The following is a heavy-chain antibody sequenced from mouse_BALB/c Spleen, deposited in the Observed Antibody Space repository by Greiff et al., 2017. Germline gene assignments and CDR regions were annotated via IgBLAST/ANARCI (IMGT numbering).Heavy chain of an antibody. D-gene: IGHD4-1*01. J-gene: IGHJ3*01. CDR3: ARGVTGTTWFAY. CDR1: GFTFSSFG. V-gene: IGHV5-17*02. CDR2: ISSGSSTI. Sequence: EVQRVESGGGLVQPGGSRKLSCAASGFTFSSFGMHWVRQAPEKGLEWVAYISSGSSTIYYADTVKGRFTISRDNPKNTLFLQMTSLRSEDTAMYYCARGVTGTTWFAYWGQGTLVTVSA.